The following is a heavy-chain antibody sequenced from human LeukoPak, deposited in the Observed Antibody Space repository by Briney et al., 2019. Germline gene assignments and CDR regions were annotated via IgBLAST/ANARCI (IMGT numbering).Heavy chain of an antibody. CDR1: GFTFSSYR. J-gene: IGHJ3*02. V-gene: IGHV3-48*02. CDR2: ISSSSSTI. CDR3: ARYLRNRGAFDI. Sequence: RPGGSLRLSCAASGFTFSSYRMNWVRQAPGRGLEWVSYISSSSSTIYYADSVKGRFTISRDNAKNSLYLQMNSLRDEDTAVYYCARYLRNRGAFDIWGQGTMVTVSS. D-gene: IGHD3-10*01.